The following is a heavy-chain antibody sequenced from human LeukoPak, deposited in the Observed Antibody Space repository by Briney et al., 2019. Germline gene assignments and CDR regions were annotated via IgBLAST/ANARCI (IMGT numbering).Heavy chain of an antibody. CDR1: GGSISSGDYY. J-gene: IGHJ4*02. V-gene: IGHV4-30-4*01. CDR2: IYYSGST. CDR3: ARDPAHVRGVPFDY. D-gene: IGHD3-10*02. Sequence: SSETLSLTCTVSGGSISSGDYYWSWIRQPPGKGLEWIGYIYYSGSTYYNPSLKSQVTISVDTSKNQFSLKLSSVTAADTAVYYCARDPAHVRGVPFDYWGQGTLVTVSS.